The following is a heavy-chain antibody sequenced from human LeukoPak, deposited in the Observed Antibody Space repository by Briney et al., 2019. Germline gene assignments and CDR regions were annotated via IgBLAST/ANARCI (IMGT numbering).Heavy chain of an antibody. J-gene: IGHJ5*02. CDR1: GFTFSSYW. CDR3: AGSCYFDWFDP. CDR2: MKQDGSEK. D-gene: IGHD2-15*01. Sequence: GGSLRLSCAASGFTFSSYWMSWVRQAPGKGLEWVANMKQDGSEKYYVDSVKGRFTISRDNAKNSLYLQMNSLRAEDTAVYYCAGSCYFDWFDPWGQGTLVTVSS. V-gene: IGHV3-7*01.